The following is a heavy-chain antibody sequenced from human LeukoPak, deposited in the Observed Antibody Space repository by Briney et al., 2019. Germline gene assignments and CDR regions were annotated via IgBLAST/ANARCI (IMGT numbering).Heavy chain of an antibody. D-gene: IGHD2-2*01. V-gene: IGHV1-18*01. CDR1: GYTFTSYG. J-gene: IGHJ6*03. CDR2: ISAYNGNT. Sequence: ASVKVSCKASGYTFTSYGISWVRQAPGQGLEWMEWISAYNGNTNYAQKLQGRVTMTTDTSTSTAYMELRSLRSDDTAVYYCARGLVPAAPYYYYYYMDVWGKGTTVTISS. CDR3: ARGLVPAAPYYYYYYMDV.